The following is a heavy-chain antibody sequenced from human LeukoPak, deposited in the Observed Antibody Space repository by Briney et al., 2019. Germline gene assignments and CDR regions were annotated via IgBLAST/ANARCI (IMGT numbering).Heavy chain of an antibody. CDR1: GFTFSSYA. D-gene: IGHD4-17*01. Sequence: GGSLRLSCAASGFTFSSYAMHWVRQAPGKGLEWVAVISYDGSNKYYADSVKGRFTISRDNSENTLYLQMNSLRAEDTAVYYCARDSGDYAWYYGMDVWGQGTTVTVSS. CDR3: ARDSGDYAWYYGMDV. CDR2: ISYDGSNK. J-gene: IGHJ6*02. V-gene: IGHV3-30-3*01.